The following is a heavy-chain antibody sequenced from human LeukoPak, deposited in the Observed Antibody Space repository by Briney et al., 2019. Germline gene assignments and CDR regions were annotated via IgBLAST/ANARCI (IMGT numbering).Heavy chain of an antibody. Sequence: ASVKVSCKASGFTFTSSAVQWVRQARGQRLEWIGWIVVGSGNTNYAQKFQERVTITRDMSTSTAYMELSSLRSEDTAVYYCAAGAHFWSGYYAFDIWGQGTMVTVSS. CDR2: IVVGSGNT. D-gene: IGHD3-3*02. V-gene: IGHV1-58*01. CDR3: AAGAHFWSGYYAFDI. CDR1: GFTFTSSA. J-gene: IGHJ3*02.